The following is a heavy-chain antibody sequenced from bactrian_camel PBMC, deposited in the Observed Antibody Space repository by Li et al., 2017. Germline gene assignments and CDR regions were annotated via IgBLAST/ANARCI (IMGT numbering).Heavy chain of an antibody. CDR2: INSLGGST. V-gene: IGHV3S40*01. J-gene: IGHJ4*01. Sequence: VQLVEYGGGSVQAGGSLKLSCTASGFTFSNYVMSWVRQAPGKGLEWVSGINSLGGSTYYADSVKGRFTISRDNAKNTLYLQMNSLKPEDTAIYYCAAAKGLPDLLRGGYLSARSYNYWGRGTQVTVS. CDR3: AAAKGLPDLLRGGYLSARSYNY. D-gene: IGHD3*01. CDR1: GFTFSNYV.